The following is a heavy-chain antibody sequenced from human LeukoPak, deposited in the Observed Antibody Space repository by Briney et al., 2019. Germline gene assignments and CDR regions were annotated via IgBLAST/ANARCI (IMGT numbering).Heavy chain of an antibody. J-gene: IGHJ3*02. Sequence: PGGSLRLSCAPSGFTFSSYEINWVRQAPGKGLEWGSYISSSGNTIYYADSVKGRFTISRDNAKNSLYLQMNSLSAGDTAVYYCARDIRDDSSGYYPDTFDIWGQGTMVTVSS. CDR1: GFTFSSYE. V-gene: IGHV3-48*03. CDR2: ISSSGNTI. CDR3: ARDIRDDSSGYYPDTFDI. D-gene: IGHD3-22*01.